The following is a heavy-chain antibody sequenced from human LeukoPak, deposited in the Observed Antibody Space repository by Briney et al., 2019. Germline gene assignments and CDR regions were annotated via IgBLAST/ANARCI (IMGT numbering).Heavy chain of an antibody. CDR3: AREYYDFWSGYWRYYYYMDV. Sequence: PGGSLRLSCAASGFTFSSYWMSWVRQAPGKGLEWVANIKQDGSEKYYVDPVKGRFTISRDNAKNSLYLQMNSLRAEDTAVYYCAREYYDFWSGYWRYYYYMDVWGKGTTVTASS. CDR2: IKQDGSEK. CDR1: GFTFSSYW. J-gene: IGHJ6*03. D-gene: IGHD3-3*01. V-gene: IGHV3-7*01.